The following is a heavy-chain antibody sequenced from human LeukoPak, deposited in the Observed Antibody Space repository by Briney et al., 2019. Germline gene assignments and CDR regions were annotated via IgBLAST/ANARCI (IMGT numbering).Heavy chain of an antibody. CDR3: ARDREMATRLHDAFDI. CDR2: ISNDGSDK. V-gene: IGHV3-30*03. J-gene: IGHJ3*02. D-gene: IGHD5-24*01. Sequence: GGSLRLSCAASGFTLRSYGMHWVRQAPGKGLECVAVISNDGSDKYYGDSVKGRFTISRDNAKNSLYLQMNSLRAEDTAVYYCARDREMATRLHDAFDIWGQGTMVTVSS. CDR1: GFTLRSYG.